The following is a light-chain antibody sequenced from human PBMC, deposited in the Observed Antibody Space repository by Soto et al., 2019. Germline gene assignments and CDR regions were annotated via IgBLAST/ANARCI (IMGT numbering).Light chain of an antibody. CDR2: GAS. CDR3: QQFDTSVWT. V-gene: IGKV3-20*01. Sequence: EIVLTQSPGSLSLSPGERATLSCRASQSVSTNNLAWYQQRPGQAPRLRIYGASARAAGIPDRFSGSGSGTDFTLTISRLEPEDFAVYYCQQFDTSVWTFGQGTKVEIK. CDR1: QSVSTNN. J-gene: IGKJ1*01.